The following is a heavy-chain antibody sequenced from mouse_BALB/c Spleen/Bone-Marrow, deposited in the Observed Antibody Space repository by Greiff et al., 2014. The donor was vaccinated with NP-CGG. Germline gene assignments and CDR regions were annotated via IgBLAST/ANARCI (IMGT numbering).Heavy chain of an antibody. D-gene: IGHD1-1*01. CDR2: IDPANGNT. Sequence: EVQLQQSGAELVKPGASVKLSCTASGFNIKDTYMHWVKQRPEQGLEWIGRIDPANGNTNYDPRFQGKATITADTSSNTAYLQLSSLTSEDTAVYYCARDGGRYYAMDYWGQGTSVTVSS. CDR3: ARDGGRYYAMDY. CDR1: GFNIKDTY. V-gene: IGHV14-3*02. J-gene: IGHJ4*01.